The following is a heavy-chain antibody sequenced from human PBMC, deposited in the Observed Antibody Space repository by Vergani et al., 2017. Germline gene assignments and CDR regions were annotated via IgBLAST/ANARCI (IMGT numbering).Heavy chain of an antibody. CDR1: GFSIDNGYY. Sequence: QVQLQESGPGLVKPSETLSLTCAVSGFSIDNGYYWDWIRQPPGKGLEWIGSIYRTGRTHFNPSLKSRVTISVDTSNNHFSLRLNSLTAADTAVYFCARVMYRDEASTGYRLEGMDIWGQGTTVTISS. J-gene: IGHJ6*02. V-gene: IGHV4-38-2*01. CDR3: ARVMYRDEASTGYRLEGMDI. D-gene: IGHD3-9*01. CDR2: IYRTGRT.